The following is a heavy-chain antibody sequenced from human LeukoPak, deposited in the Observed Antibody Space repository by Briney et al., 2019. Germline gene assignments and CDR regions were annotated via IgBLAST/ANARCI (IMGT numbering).Heavy chain of an antibody. CDR2: IYYAGST. CDR3: ARGDFAYYFYY. Sequence: PSGSLYLTSTVSGGSLCIGDYYWSWVRQPPGKGLEWSGYIYYAGSTYCNSSLKSRVTITVDTSKNQFSLKLNSVTAADTAVYYCARGDFAYYFYYWGQGTLVTVSS. V-gene: IGHV4-30-4*08. J-gene: IGHJ4*02. CDR1: GGSLCIGDYY.